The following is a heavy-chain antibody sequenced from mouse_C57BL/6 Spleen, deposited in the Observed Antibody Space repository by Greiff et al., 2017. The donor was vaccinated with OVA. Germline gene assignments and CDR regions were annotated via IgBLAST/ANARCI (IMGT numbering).Heavy chain of an antibody. CDR1: GYTFTSYW. CDR3: AREGDGNFYFDY. J-gene: IGHJ2*01. CDR2: IDPSDSET. Sequence: QVQLQQPGAELVRPGSSVKLSCKASGYTFTSYWMHWVQQRPIQGLEWIGNIDPSDSETHYNQKFKDKATLTVDKSSSTAYMQLSSLTSENSAVYYCAREGDGNFYFDYWGQGTTLTVSS. D-gene: IGHD2-1*01. V-gene: IGHV1-52*01.